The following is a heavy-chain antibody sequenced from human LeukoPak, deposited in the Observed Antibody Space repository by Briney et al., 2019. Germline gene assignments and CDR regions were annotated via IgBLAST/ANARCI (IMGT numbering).Heavy chain of an antibody. CDR2: IYYSGST. Sequence: PSETLSLTCTVSGDSISSSSYYWGWIRQPPGKGLEWIGSIYYSGSTYYNPSLKSRVTISVDTSKNQFSLKLSSVTAADTAVYYCARHRLVATAFDYWGQGTLVTVSS. V-gene: IGHV4-39*01. J-gene: IGHJ4*02. CDR3: ARHRLVATAFDY. CDR1: GDSISSSSYY. D-gene: IGHD5-12*01.